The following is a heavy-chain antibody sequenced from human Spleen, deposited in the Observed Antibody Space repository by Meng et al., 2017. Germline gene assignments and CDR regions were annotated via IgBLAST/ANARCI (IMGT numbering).Heavy chain of an antibody. CDR2: INLSGRT. Sequence: QGQLQQWGAGLLKPSETLSPTCGVDGGSSSRYYVSWIRQPPGKGLEWIGEINLSGRTNYNPSLRSRLTLSVDTSQNHFSLKLTSVTAADTAVYYCARGMSYSDAAGAYWGQGTLVTVSS. CDR3: ARGMSYSDAAGAY. J-gene: IGHJ4*02. V-gene: IGHV4-34*01. D-gene: IGHD3-22*01. CDR1: GGSSSRYY.